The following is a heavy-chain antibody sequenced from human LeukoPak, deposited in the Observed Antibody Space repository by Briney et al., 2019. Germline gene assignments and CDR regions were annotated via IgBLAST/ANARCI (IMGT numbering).Heavy chain of an antibody. J-gene: IGHJ4*02. D-gene: IGHD1-26*01. CDR1: GGSISSYY. CDR3: ASLYSGSYDTGSFDYFNY. Sequence: TSETLSLTCTVSGGSISSYYWSWIRQPPGKGLEWIGYMYYSGSTNYNPPLKSRVTISVDTSKNQFSLKLSSVTAADTAVYYCASLYSGSYDTGSFDYFNYWGQGTLVTVSS. CDR2: MYYSGST. V-gene: IGHV4-59*01.